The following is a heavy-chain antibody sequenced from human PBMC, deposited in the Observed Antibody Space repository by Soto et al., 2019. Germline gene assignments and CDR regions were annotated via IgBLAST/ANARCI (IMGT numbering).Heavy chain of an antibody. CDR2: ISGYNGNT. Sequence: ASVKVSCKASGYTFASYGISWVRQAPGQGPEWMGWISGYNGNTNYAQRLQGRVTMTTDTSTSTAYMELRSLRSDDTAVYYCARDCNGGMCYPMYWGQGTLVTVSS. J-gene: IGHJ4*02. V-gene: IGHV1-18*04. D-gene: IGHD2-8*02. CDR1: GYTFASYG. CDR3: ARDCNGGMCYPMY.